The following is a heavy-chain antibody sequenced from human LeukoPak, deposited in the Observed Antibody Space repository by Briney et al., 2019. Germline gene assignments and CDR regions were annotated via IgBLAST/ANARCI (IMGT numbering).Heavy chain of an antibody. CDR3: ARGDDILTGYYLFDY. CDR2: ISSSGSTI. D-gene: IGHD3-9*01. Sequence: GGSLRLSCAASGFTFSSYEMNWVRQAPGKGLEWVSYISSSGSTIYYADSVKGRFTISRDNAKNSLYLQMNSLRAEDTAVYCCARGDDILTGYYLFDYWGQGTLVTVSS. J-gene: IGHJ4*02. CDR1: GFTFSSYE. V-gene: IGHV3-48*03.